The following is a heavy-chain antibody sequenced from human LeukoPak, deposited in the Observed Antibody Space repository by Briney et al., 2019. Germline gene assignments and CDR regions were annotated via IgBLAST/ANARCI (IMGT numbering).Heavy chain of an antibody. D-gene: IGHD3-22*01. J-gene: IGHJ3*02. V-gene: IGHV4-59*08. CDR3: ARNLFDYDKIGQYDAFDI. CDR1: GGSITNYY. Sequence: PSETLSPTCTVSGGSITNYYWSWIRQPPGKGPEWAGYIYYSGATNYNPSLKGRVTISVDTSKNQLSLKLSSVTAADTAVYYCARNLFDYDKIGQYDAFDIWGRGTMVTVYS. CDR2: IYYSGAT.